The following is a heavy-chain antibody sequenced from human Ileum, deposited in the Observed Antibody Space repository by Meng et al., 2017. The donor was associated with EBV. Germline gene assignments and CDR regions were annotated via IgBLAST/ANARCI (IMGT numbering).Heavy chain of an antibody. CDR3: ARDGGFSVGATKYDY. V-gene: IGHV1-3*01. CDR1: GYTFTGYA. CDR2: INPGSGNT. D-gene: IGHD1-26*01. Sequence: QVQLVQSVAEVKMSGASINLSCKASGYTFTGYAIHWVRQAPGQRLEWMGWINPGSGNTKYSQKFQGRVTITRDTSATTVYMDLSSLRSEDTAVFYCARDGGFSVGATKYDYWGQGALVTVSS. J-gene: IGHJ4*02.